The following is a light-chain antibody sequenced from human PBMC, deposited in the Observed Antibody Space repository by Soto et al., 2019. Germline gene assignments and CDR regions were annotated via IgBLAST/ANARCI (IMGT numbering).Light chain of an antibody. V-gene: IGLV2-23*01. Sequence: QSVLTQPASVSGSPGQSITISCTGTSSDVGSYNLVSWYQQHPGKVPKIMIYETSKRPSGAPNRFSCSKSGNTASLTISGLQAEDDAYYYCCSYAGSSTWVFGTGTKLTVL. J-gene: IGLJ1*01. CDR2: ETS. CDR1: SSDVGSYNL. CDR3: CSYAGSSTWV.